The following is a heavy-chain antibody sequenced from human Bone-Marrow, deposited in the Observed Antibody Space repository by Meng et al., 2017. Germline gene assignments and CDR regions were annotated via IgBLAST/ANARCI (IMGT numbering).Heavy chain of an antibody. Sequence: GSLRLSCTVSGGSISSSEYYWGWIRQPPGKGLEWVGRIYYSGSNYYNPSLKSLVTISVDTSKNVFSLMLSSVIGADTAVYYCARAPGERYSYCSGTFFYFDSWGQGTLVTVSS. CDR2: IYYSGSN. D-gene: IGHD3-10*01. J-gene: IGHJ4*02. V-gene: IGHV4-39*07. CDR1: GGSISSSEYY. CDR3: ARAPGERYSYCSGTFFYFDS.